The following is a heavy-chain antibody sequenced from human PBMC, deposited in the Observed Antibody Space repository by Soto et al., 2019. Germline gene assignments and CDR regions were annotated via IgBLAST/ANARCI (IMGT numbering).Heavy chain of an antibody. CDR2: ISSNGGTT. J-gene: IGHJ4*02. Sequence: EVQLAESGGGMVQPGGSLRLSCVASGFTFSSYDMHWVRQAPGKGLEYVSSISSNGGTTYYGNSVKGRFTISRDNSKNTLYLAMGSLRAEDKGVYYCVSREWGDYDYWGQGTLVTVSS. D-gene: IGHD3-3*01. V-gene: IGHV3-64*01. CDR1: GFTFSSYD. CDR3: VSREWGDYDY.